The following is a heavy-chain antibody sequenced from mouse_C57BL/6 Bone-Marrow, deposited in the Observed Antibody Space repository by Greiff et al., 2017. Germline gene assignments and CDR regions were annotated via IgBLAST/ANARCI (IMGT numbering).Heavy chain of an antibody. CDR2: IYPGSGST. Sequence: VQLQQPGAELVKPGASVKMSCKASGYTFTSYWITWVKQRPGQGLEWIGDIYPGSGSTNYNEKFKSKATLTVDTSSSTAYMQLSSLTSEDSAVYYCAREGDYDGYYYAMDYWGQGTSVTVSS. CDR1: GYTFTSYW. D-gene: IGHD2-4*01. J-gene: IGHJ4*01. CDR3: AREGDYDGYYYAMDY. V-gene: IGHV1-55*01.